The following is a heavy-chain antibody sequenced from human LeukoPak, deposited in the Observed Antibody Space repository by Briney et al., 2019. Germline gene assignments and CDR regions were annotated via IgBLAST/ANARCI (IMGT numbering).Heavy chain of an antibody. D-gene: IGHD4/OR15-4a*01. J-gene: IGHJ6*03. CDR3: AKGGAYYSYMDD. V-gene: IGHV3-30*02. Sequence: GGSLRLSCAVSGFTFSSYGMHWVRQAPGKGLEWVAFIRYDGSNKYYADSVKGRFTISRDNSKNTLYLQMNSLRAEDTAVYYCAKGGAYYSYMDDWGKGTTVTISS. CDR2: IRYDGSNK. CDR1: GFTFSSYG.